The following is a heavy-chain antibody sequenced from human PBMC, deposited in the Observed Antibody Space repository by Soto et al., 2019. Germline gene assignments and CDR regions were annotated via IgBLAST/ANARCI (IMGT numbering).Heavy chain of an antibody. CDR2: ISRSGGST. D-gene: IGHD6-13*01. J-gene: IGHJ4*02. CDR3: AKVSSPINDIAAAGPDY. V-gene: IGHV3-23*01. CDR1: GFPFRTYA. Sequence: EVQLLESGGGLVQPGGSLRLSCAASGFPFRTYAMSWVRQAPGKGLEWVSPISRSGGSTYYADSVKGRFTISRDNYKNTLYVKMNSLRAEDTAVYYCAKVSSPINDIAAAGPDYWGQGTLVTVSS.